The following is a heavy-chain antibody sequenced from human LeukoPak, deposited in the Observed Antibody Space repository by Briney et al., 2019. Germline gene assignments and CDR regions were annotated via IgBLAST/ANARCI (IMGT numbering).Heavy chain of an antibody. J-gene: IGHJ5*02. CDR3: AREAAAGTSINWFDA. CDR2: ISPSGGST. Sequence: GASVKVSCMAAGYTFTSYYMHWVRQAPGQGLEWMGIISPSGGSTSYAQKFQGRVTMTRDMSTSTVYMELSSLRSEDTAVYYCAREAAAGTSINWFDAWGQGTLVTVSS. D-gene: IGHD6-13*01. CDR1: GYTFTSYY. V-gene: IGHV1-46*01.